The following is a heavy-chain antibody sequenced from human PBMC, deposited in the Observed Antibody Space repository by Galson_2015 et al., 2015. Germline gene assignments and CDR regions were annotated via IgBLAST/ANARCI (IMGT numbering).Heavy chain of an antibody. CDR1: GFTFSSYW. V-gene: IGHV3-7*01. Sequence: SLRLSCAASGFTFSSYWMSWVRQAPGKGLEWVANIKQDGSEKYYVDSVKGRFTISRDNAKNSLYLQMNSLRAEDTAVYYCARDAGYYDILTGYRAFEIWGQGTMVTVSS. CDR2: IKQDGSEK. J-gene: IGHJ3*02. CDR3: ARDAGYYDILTGYRAFEI. D-gene: IGHD3-9*01.